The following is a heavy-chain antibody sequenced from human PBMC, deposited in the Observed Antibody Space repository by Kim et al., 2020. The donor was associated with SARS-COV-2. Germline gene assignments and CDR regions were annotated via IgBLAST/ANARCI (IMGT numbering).Heavy chain of an antibody. CDR1: GDSVTSGNHY. CDR2: VFYNGGT. J-gene: IGHJ4*02. V-gene: IGHV4-61*01. CDR3: ASGLTILDS. Sequence: SETLSLTCAVSGDSVTSGNHYWSWIRQTPEKGLEWIGYVFYNGGTNHNPSLRSRVTISLGTSGNKFSLNLKSVTTADSAMYYCASGLTILDSSGQGIRVTVSS. D-gene: IGHD1-1*01.